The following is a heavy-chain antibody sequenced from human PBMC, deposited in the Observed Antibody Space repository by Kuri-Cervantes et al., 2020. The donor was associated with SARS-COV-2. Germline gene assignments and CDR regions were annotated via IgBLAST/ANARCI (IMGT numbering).Heavy chain of an antibody. J-gene: IGHJ6*02. D-gene: IGHD4-23*01. CDR1: GSTFSSYW. Sequence: GGSLRLSCAASGSTFSSYWMHWVRQAPGKGLVWVSRINSDGSSTSYADSVKGRFTISRDNAKNTLYLQMNSLRAEDTAVYYCARDPVTPGYYYYYGMDVWGQGTTVTVSS. CDR3: ARDPVTPGYYYYYGMDV. V-gene: IGHV3-74*01. CDR2: INSDGSST.